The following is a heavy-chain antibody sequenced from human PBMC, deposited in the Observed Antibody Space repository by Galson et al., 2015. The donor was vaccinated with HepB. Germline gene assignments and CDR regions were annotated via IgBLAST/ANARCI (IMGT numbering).Heavy chain of an antibody. CDR3: ARGGDYSNFDGYYFDY. CDR2: INPNTGGT. J-gene: IGHJ4*02. V-gene: IGHV1-2*02. CDR1: GYTFSGYY. Sequence: SVKVSCKASGYTFSGYYIHWVRQAPGQGLEWMGWINPNTGGTTYPQKFQGRVTMSTDTSISTAYMELSSLRSDDTAVYYCARGGDYSNFDGYYFDYWGQGTLVTVSS. D-gene: IGHD4-11*01.